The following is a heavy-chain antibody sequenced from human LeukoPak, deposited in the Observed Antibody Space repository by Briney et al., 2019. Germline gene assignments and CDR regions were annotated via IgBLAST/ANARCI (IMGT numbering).Heavy chain of an antibody. J-gene: IGHJ6*02. Sequence: PGRSLRLSCAASGFTFSSHSMHWVRQAPGRGLEWVADISKDGNNKYYADSVKGRFTISRDNSKNTLYLQMNSLRAEDTAVYYCARDQWGVATITGMDVWGQGTTVTVSS. CDR1: GFTFSSHS. CDR3: ARDQWGVATITGMDV. CDR2: ISKDGNNK. D-gene: IGHD3-10*01. V-gene: IGHV3-30-3*01.